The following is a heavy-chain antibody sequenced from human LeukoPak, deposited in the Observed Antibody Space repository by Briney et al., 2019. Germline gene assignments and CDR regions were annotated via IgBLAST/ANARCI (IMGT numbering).Heavy chain of an antibody. D-gene: IGHD2-15*01. CDR3: ARDQGIGYCSGGSCPYGMDV. Sequence: GGSLRLSCAASGFIFNNYNMNWVRQAPGKGLEWVSLISSSSSYIYYADPVKGRFTISRDNAKNSLYLQMNSLRAEDTAVYYCARDQGIGYCSGGSCPYGMDVWGQGTTVTVSS. J-gene: IGHJ6*02. V-gene: IGHV3-21*01. CDR1: GFIFNNYN. CDR2: ISSSSSYI.